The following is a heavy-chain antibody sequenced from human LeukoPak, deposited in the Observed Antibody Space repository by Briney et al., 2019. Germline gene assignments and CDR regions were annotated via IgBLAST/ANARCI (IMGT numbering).Heavy chain of an antibody. CDR2: INEDGSDK. CDR1: GFSFSNHY. CDR3: TRVIVAVPGYFDYFDF. Sequence: GGSLRLSCTASGFSFSNHYMRWIRQAPGKGLEWVANINEDGSDKWHLGSVKGRFTVSRDNARNSLYLQMNSLRVEDTAVYYCTRVIVAVPGYFDYFDFWGQGVLVTVSS. V-gene: IGHV3-7*01. J-gene: IGHJ4*02. D-gene: IGHD6-19*01.